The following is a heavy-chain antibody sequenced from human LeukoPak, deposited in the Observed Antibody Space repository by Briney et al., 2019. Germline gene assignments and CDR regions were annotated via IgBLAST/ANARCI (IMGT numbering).Heavy chain of an antibody. Sequence: ASAKVSCKASGYTFTGYYMHWVRQAPGQGLEWMGWINPNSGGTNYAQKFQGRVTMTRDTSISTAYMELSRLRSDDTAVYYCARDGLWFGPGYFDYWGQGTLVTVSS. J-gene: IGHJ4*02. CDR2: INPNSGGT. CDR3: ARDGLWFGPGYFDY. D-gene: IGHD3-10*01. CDR1: GYTFTGYY. V-gene: IGHV1-2*02.